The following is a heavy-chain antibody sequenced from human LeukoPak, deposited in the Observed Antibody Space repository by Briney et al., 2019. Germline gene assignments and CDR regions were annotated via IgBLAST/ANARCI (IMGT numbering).Heavy chain of an antibody. V-gene: IGHV4-34*01. CDR3: ARRRSGSYYVGHWFDP. D-gene: IGHD1-26*01. CDR1: GGSFSGYY. Sequence: PSETLSLTCAVYGGSFSGYYWSWIRQPPGKGLEWLGEINHSGSTNYNPSLKSRVTISVDTSKNQFSLKLSSVTAADTAVYYCARRRSGSYYVGHWFDPWGQGTLVTVSS. J-gene: IGHJ5*02. CDR2: INHSGST.